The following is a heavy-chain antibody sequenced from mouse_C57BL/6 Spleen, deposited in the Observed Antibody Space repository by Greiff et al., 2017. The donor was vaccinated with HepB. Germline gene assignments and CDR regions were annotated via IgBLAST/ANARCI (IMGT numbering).Heavy chain of an antibody. CDR1: GYTFTNYW. V-gene: IGHV1-63*01. D-gene: IGHD4-1*01. CDR2: IYPGGGYT. CDR3: ARSRSNWEGFDY. Sequence: QVQLQQPGAELVRPGTSVKMSCKASGYTFTNYWIGWAKQRPGHGLEWIGDIYPGGGYTNYNEKFKGKATLTADKSSSTAYMQFSSLTSEDSAIYYCARSRSNWEGFDYWGQGTTLTVSS. J-gene: IGHJ2*01.